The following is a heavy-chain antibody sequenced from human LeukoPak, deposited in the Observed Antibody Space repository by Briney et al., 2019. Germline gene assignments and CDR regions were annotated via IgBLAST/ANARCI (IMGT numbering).Heavy chain of an antibody. J-gene: IGHJ3*02. Sequence: ASETLSLTCTVSGGSISSGGYYWSWIRQHPGKGLEWIGYIYYSGSTYYNPSLKSRVTISVDTSKNQFPLKLSSVTAADTAVYYCASLTYGDYGSVAFDIWGQGTMVTVSS. V-gene: IGHV4-31*03. D-gene: IGHD4-17*01. CDR2: IYYSGST. CDR3: ASLTYGDYGSVAFDI. CDR1: GGSISSGGYY.